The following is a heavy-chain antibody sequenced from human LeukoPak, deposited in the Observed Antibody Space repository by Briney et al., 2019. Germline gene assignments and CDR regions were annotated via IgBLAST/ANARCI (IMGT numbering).Heavy chain of an antibody. CDR3: ARSRVLYYYDSSGDYYRGGDAFDI. CDR2: IYYSGST. Sequence: SETLSLTCTVSGGSISSSSYYWGLIRQPPGKGLELIGSIYYSGSTYYNPSLKSRVTISVDTSKNQFSLKLSSVTAADTAVYYCARSRVLYYYDSSGDYYRGGDAFDIWGQGTMVTVSS. D-gene: IGHD3-22*01. J-gene: IGHJ3*02. V-gene: IGHV4-39*01. CDR1: GGSISSSSYY.